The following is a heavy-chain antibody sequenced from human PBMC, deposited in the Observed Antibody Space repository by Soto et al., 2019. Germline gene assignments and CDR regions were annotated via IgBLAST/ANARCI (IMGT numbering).Heavy chain of an antibody. Sequence: PGGSLRLSCAASGFTFSSYAMSWVRQAPGKGLEWVSAISGSGGSTYYADSVKGRFTISRDNSKNTLYLQMNSLRAEDTAVYYCAKEGGEGSGWSLRNYYYYGMDVWGQGTTVTVSS. J-gene: IGHJ6*02. CDR3: AKEGGEGSGWSLRNYYYYGMDV. D-gene: IGHD6-19*01. CDR1: GFTFSSYA. V-gene: IGHV3-23*01. CDR2: ISGSGGST.